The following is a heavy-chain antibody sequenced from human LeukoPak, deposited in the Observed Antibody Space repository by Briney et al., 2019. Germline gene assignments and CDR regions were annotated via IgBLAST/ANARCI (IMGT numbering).Heavy chain of an antibody. CDR2: INPAGSET. V-gene: IGHV3-7*01. Sequence: GGSLRLSCAASGFSFSAYWMTWVRQAPGTGLEWVANINPAGSETYYVDPVKGRFSISRDNAKNLVYLQMNSLRAEDTAVYHCARFGYVAAVDVWGQGTPVTV. J-gene: IGHJ4*02. CDR3: ARFGYVAAVDV. D-gene: IGHD2-15*01. CDR1: GFSFSAYW.